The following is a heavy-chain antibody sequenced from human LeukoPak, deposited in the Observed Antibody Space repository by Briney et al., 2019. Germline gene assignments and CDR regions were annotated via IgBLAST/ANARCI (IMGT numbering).Heavy chain of an antibody. CDR3: ARAGVYYGDSPRGAFDI. CDR1: GDSISGYY. J-gene: IGHJ3*02. V-gene: IGHV4-4*07. D-gene: IGHD4-17*01. CDR2: IYTSGST. Sequence: SETLSLTCTVSGDSISGYYWSWIRQPAAKGPEWIGRIYTSGSTNYNPSLKSRVTMSVDTSKNQFSLKLSSVTAADTAVYHCARAGVYYGDSPRGAFDIWGQGTMVTVSS.